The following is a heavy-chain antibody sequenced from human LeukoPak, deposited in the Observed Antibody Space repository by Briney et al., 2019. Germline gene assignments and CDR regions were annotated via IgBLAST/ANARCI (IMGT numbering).Heavy chain of an antibody. CDR1: GGTFSSYA. D-gene: IGHD2-15*01. V-gene: IGHV1-69*05. CDR2: IIPIFGTA. J-gene: IGHJ4*02. CDR3: ARGLSRYNKVVVAATRD. Sequence: ASVKVSCKASGGTFSSYAISWVRQAPGQVLMLMGRIIPIFGTANYAQKFQGRVTITRNTSISTAYMELSSLRSEDTAVYYCARGLSRYNKVVVAATRDWGQGTLVTVSS.